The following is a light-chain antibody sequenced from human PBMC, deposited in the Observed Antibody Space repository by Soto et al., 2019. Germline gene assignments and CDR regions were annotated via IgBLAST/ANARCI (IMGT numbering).Light chain of an antibody. CDR2: GAS. Sequence: EIVLTQSPGTLSLSPGERATLSCRASQSITNSYLAWYQQQPGQAPRLLVYGASSRATGIPDRFSGSGSGTDFTLTISRLESEDFAVYYCQQYGSSRFTFGPGTKVDIK. V-gene: IGKV3-20*01. CDR3: QQYGSSRFT. CDR1: QSITNSY. J-gene: IGKJ3*01.